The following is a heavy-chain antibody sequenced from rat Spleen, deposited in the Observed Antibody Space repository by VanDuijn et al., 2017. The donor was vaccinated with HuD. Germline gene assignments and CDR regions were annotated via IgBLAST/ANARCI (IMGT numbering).Heavy chain of an antibody. CDR2: ISYDGSST. Sequence: EVQLVESGGGLVQPGRSLKLSCAASGFTLSDHYMAWVRQAPKKGLEWVATISYDGSSTYYRDSVKGRFTISRDNAKNTQYLQMDSLRSEDTATYYCGRHYYTSYIYFDYWGQGVMVTVS. CDR1: GFTLSDHY. CDR3: GRHYYTSYIYFDY. J-gene: IGHJ2*01. D-gene: IGHD1-2*01. V-gene: IGHV5-7*01.